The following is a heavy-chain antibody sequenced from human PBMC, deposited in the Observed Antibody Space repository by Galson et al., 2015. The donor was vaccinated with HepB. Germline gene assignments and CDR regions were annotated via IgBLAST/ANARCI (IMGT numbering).Heavy chain of an antibody. CDR1: GFTVSSNY. CDR2: IYSGGST. D-gene: IGHD6-19*01. CDR3: ARAILSLRIAVAGPVYGMDV. J-gene: IGHJ6*02. V-gene: IGHV3-66*01. Sequence: SLRLSCAASGFTVSSNYMSWVRLAPGKGLEWVSVIYSGGSTYYADSVKGRFTIYRDKSKNTLYLQMNSLRAEDTAVYYCARAILSLRIAVAGPVYGMDVWGQGTTVTVSS.